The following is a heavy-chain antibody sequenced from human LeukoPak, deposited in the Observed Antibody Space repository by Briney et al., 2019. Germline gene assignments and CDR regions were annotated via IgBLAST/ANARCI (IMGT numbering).Heavy chain of an antibody. CDR1: GFTFSSYS. CDR3: ARDIGNGDYVDAFDI. D-gene: IGHD4-17*01. J-gene: IGHJ3*02. V-gene: IGHV3-21*01. CDR2: ISSSSSYI. Sequence: GGFLRLSCAASGFTFSSYSMNWVRQAPGKGLEWVSSISSSSSYIYYADSVKGRFTISRDNAKNSLYLQMNSLRAEDTAVYYCARDIGNGDYVDAFDIWGQGTMVTVSS.